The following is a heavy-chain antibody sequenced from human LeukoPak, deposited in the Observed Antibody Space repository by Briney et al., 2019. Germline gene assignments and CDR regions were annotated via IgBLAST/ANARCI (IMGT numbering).Heavy chain of an antibody. V-gene: IGHV1-69*04. CDR3: ARPYCSGGSCYYYYGMDA. D-gene: IGHD2-15*01. CDR2: IIPILGIA. Sequence: ASVKVSCKASGGTFSSYAISWVRQAPGQGLEWMGRIIPILGIANYAQKFQGRVTITADKSTSTAYMELSSLRSEDTAVYYCARPYCSGGSCYYYYGMDAWGQGTTVTVSS. J-gene: IGHJ6*02. CDR1: GGTFSSYA.